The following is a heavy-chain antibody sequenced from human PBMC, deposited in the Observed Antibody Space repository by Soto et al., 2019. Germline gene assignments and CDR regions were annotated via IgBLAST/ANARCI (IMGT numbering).Heavy chain of an antibody. Sequence: GGSLRLSCVASGFAFRTYWMHWVRQVPGKGLLWVSRTSTDGSGTGYADSVKGRFTVSRDNSKNTLFLQMDSLRAEDTAVYYCVRGDQYGTGSVLFDSWGQGSLVTVSS. D-gene: IGHD3-10*01. CDR1: GFAFRTYW. V-gene: IGHV3-74*01. J-gene: IGHJ4*02. CDR3: VRGDQYGTGSVLFDS. CDR2: TSTDGSGT.